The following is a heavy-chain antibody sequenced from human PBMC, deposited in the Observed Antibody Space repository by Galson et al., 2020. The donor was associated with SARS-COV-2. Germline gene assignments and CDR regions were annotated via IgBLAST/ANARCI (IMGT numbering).Heavy chain of an antibody. V-gene: IGHV1-2*02. CDR3: AREASAVYGDYVYWFDR. D-gene: IGHD4-17*01. J-gene: IGHJ5*02. CDR2: INPNSGGT. CDR1: GYTFTGYY. Sequence: ASVKVSCKASGYTFTGYYMHWVRQAPGQGLAWMGWINPNSGGTNYAQKFQGRVTMTRDTSISTAYMELSRLRSDDTAVYYCAREASAVYGDYVYWFDRWGQGTLVTVSS.